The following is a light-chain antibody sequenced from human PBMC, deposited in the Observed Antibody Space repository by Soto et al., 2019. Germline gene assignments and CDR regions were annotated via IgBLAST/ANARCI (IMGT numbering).Light chain of an antibody. CDR2: DNS. J-gene: IGLJ1*01. CDR3: ASWDSDLDGFV. V-gene: IGLV1-51*01. CDR1: SSNIPYQF. Sequence: QSVLAQSPSVSAAPGQRVTISCSGSSSNIPYQFVSWYKQFPGMAPTLLIYDNSRRPSGVPDRFSATKSGPSATPDIAGLQTADEAVYYCASWDSDLDGFVFGPGTKVTVL.